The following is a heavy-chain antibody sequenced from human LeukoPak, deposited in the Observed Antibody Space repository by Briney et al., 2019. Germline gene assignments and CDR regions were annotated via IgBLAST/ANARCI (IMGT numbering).Heavy chain of an antibody. CDR1: GFTFSSYG. CDR2: ITTSSTYT. D-gene: IGHD1-26*01. V-gene: IGHV3-21*01. CDR3: ARDPYSGTYGNTYYYYMDV. J-gene: IGHJ6*03. Sequence: GGSLRLSCAASGFTFSSYGMHWVRQAPGKGLEWISSITTSSTYTFYADSVKGRFTISRDNARNSLYLQMNSLTAEDTAVYYCARDPYSGTYGNTYYYYMDVWGKGTTVTISS.